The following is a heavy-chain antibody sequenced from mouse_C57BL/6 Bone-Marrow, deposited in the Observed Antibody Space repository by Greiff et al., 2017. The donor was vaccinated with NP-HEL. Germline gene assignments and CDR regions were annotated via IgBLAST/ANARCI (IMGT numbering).Heavy chain of an antibody. V-gene: IGHV1-81*01. CDR1: GYTFTSYG. CDR2: IYPRSGNT. J-gene: IGHJ3*01. D-gene: IGHD2-1*01. Sequence: VQLQQSGAELARPGASVKLSCKASGYTFTSYGISWVKQSTGQGLEWIGEIYPRSGNTYYNEKFKGKATLTADKSSSTAYMELRSLTSEDSAVYFCALSTMVTPGFAYWGQGTLVTVSA. CDR3: ALSTMVTPGFAY.